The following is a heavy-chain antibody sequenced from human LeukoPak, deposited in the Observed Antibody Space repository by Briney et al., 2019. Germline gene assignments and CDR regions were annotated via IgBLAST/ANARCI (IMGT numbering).Heavy chain of an antibody. V-gene: IGHV3-30*18. CDR2: ISYDGSNK. Sequence: PGGSLRLSCAASGFAFSSYAMHWVRQAPGKGLEWVAIISYDGSNKYHADSVKGRFTISRDNSKNTLYLQMNSLRAEDTAVYYCAKLGIAAHPDDYWGQGTLVAVSS. D-gene: IGHD6-6*01. J-gene: IGHJ4*02. CDR3: AKLGIAAHPDDY. CDR1: GFAFSSYA.